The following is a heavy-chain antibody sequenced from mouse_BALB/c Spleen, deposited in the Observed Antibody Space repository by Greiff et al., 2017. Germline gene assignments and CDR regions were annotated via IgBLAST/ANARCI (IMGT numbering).Heavy chain of an antibody. CDR3: ASGTDYARDY. J-gene: IGHJ4*01. Sequence: EVKLQQSGAELVRPGALVKLSCKASGFNIKDYYMHWVKQRPEQGLEWIGWIDPENGNTIYDPKFQGKASITADTSSNTAYLQLSSLTSEDTAVYYCASGTDYARDYWGQGTAVTVSS. D-gene: IGHD4-1*01. CDR2: IDPENGNT. V-gene: IGHV14-1*02. CDR1: GFNIKDYY.